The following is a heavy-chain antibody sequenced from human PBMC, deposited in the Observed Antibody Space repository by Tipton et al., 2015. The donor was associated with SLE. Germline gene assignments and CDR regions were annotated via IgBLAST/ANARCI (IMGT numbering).Heavy chain of an antibody. CDR2: MFYSGTS. CDR3: ARDSTIRAFDI. J-gene: IGHJ3*02. CDR1: GGSISSSSYY. D-gene: IGHD2-2*01. V-gene: IGHV4-61*05. Sequence: TLSLTCTVSGGSISSSSYYWGWIRQPPGKGPEWIGSMFYSGTSNYNPSLKSRVTISVDTYKKQISLILSSVTAADTAVYYCARDSTIRAFDIWGQGTMVTVSS.